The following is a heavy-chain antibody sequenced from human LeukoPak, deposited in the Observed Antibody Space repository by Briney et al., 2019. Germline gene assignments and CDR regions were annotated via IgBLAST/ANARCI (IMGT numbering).Heavy chain of an antibody. V-gene: IGHV3-23*01. CDR1: GFSFSSYA. Sequence: PGGSLRLSCVGSGFSFSSYAMNWVRQAPGKGLEWVSSISGSGGDTYYTDSVKGRCTISRDNSKNTLYLQMNSLRAEDTAVYYCAKVVYLSFYYYYYMDVWGKGTPVTVSS. D-gene: IGHD2-8*02. CDR2: ISGSGGDT. CDR3: AKVVYLSFYYYYYMDV. J-gene: IGHJ6*03.